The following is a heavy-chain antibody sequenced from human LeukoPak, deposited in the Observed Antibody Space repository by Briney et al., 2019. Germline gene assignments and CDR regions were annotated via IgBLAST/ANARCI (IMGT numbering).Heavy chain of an antibody. CDR1: GYTFTGYY. J-gene: IGHJ5*02. CDR2: INPNSGGT. D-gene: IGHD3-16*01. CDR3: ARSLGTYWGKDFLNWFDP. V-gene: IGHV1-2*04. Sequence: ASVKVSCKASGYTFTGYYLHWVRQAPGQGLEWMGWINPNSGGTNYTRKFQGWVTMTRDTSLNTAFMELISLKSEDTAIYYCARSLGTYWGKDFLNWFDPWGQGTLVTVSS.